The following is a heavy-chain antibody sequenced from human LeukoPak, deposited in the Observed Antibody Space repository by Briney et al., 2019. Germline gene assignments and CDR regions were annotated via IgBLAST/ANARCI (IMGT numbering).Heavy chain of an antibody. CDR1: GGSISSYY. Sequence: SETLSLTCTVSGGSISSYYWSWIRQPPGKGLEWIGYIYYSGSTNYNPSPKSRVTISVDTSKNQFSLRLSSVTAADTAVYYCARSAGEAFDIWGQGTMVTVSS. V-gene: IGHV4-59*08. J-gene: IGHJ3*02. CDR3: ARSAGEAFDI. CDR2: IYYSGST.